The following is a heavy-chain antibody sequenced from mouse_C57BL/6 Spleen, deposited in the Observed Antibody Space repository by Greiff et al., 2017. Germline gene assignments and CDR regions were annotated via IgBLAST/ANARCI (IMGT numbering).Heavy chain of an antibody. CDR1: GFTIKDYY. Sequence: EVQLQQSGAELVRPGASVKLSCTASGFTIKDYYMHWVKQRPEQGLEWIGRIDPEDGDTEYAPKFQGKATMTADTSSNTAYLQLSSLTSEDTAVYYGTTDYYGSSSYYFDYWGQGTTLTVSS. D-gene: IGHD1-1*01. CDR3: TTDYYGSSSYYFDY. J-gene: IGHJ2*01. CDR2: IDPEDGDT. V-gene: IGHV14-1*01.